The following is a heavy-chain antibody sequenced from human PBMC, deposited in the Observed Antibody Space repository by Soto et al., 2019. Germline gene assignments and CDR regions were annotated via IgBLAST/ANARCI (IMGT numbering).Heavy chain of an antibody. CDR2: IYYSGST. Sequence: SETLSLTCTVSGGSISSYYWSWIRQPPGKGLEWIGYIYYSGSTTYNPSLKSRVTISVDTSKNQFSLKLSSVTAADTAVYYCARATSGYSYGYGFYYGMDVWGQGTTVTVSS. D-gene: IGHD5-18*01. V-gene: IGHV4-59*01. CDR3: ARATSGYSYGYGFYYGMDV. CDR1: GGSISSYY. J-gene: IGHJ6*02.